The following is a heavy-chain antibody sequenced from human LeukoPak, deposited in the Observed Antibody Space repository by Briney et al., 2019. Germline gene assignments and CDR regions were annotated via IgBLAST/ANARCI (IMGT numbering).Heavy chain of an antibody. D-gene: IGHD1-20*01. V-gene: IGHV3-53*01. CDR3: PRITAYDDS. CDR2: IYVDGST. J-gene: IGHJ5*01. CDR1: GFTVSSNY. Sequence: GGSLRLSCAASGFTVSSNYMSWVRQAPGKGLEWVSVIYVDGSTYYADSVKGRFTISRDNSRNTLYLQMNSLRAEDTAVYYCPRITAYDDSWGQGTLVTVSS.